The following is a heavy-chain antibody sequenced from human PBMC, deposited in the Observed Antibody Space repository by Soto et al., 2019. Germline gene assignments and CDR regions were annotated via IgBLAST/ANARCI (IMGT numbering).Heavy chain of an antibody. J-gene: IGHJ3*02. V-gene: IGHV3-53*04. CDR2: IYSGGST. CDR3: ARRVPQRNRTYYYGSGSYAFDI. CDR1: GFTVSSNY. Sequence: EVQLVESGGGLVQPGGSLRLSCAASGFTVSSNYMSWVRQAPGKGLEWVSVIYSGGSTYYADSVKGRFTISRHNSKNKLYLQMNSLRAEDTAVYYCARRVPQRNRTYYYGSGSYAFDIWGQGTMLTVSS. D-gene: IGHD3-10*01.